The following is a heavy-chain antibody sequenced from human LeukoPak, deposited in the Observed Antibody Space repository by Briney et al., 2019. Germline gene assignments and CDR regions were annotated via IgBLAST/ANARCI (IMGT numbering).Heavy chain of an antibody. V-gene: IGHV3-30-3*01. D-gene: IGHD5-12*01. J-gene: IGHJ4*02. CDR2: ISYDGSNK. CDR1: GFTFSSYA. CDR3: ADLASDY. Sequence: GGSLRLSCEASGFTFSSYAMHWVRQAPGKGLEWVAVISYDGSNKYYADSVKGRFTISRDNSKNTLYLQMNSLRAEDTAVYYCADLASDYWGQGTLVTVSS.